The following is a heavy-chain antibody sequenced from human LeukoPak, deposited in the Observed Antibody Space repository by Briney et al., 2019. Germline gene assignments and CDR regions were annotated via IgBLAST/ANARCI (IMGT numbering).Heavy chain of an antibody. J-gene: IGHJ4*01. CDR1: GVSISSSSYY. D-gene: IGHD6-25*01. Sequence: SETLSLTCNVSGVSISSSSYYWGWIRQPPGKGLEWIGSIYSSGSTYYNSSLKSRVTISVDTSKNQVSLKMSSVTAADTAVYYCAKSGGYGLIDYWGQGTLVTVSS. V-gene: IGHV4-39*01. CDR3: AKSGGYGLIDY. CDR2: IYSSGST.